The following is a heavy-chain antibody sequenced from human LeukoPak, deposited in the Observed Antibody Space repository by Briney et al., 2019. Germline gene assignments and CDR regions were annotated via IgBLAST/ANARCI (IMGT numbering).Heavy chain of an antibody. J-gene: IGHJ5*02. Sequence: PSETLSLTCGVSGGSLSFYYWSWIRQPPGKGLEWIGEIYHSGSTNYNPSLKSRVTISVDKSKNQFSLKLSSVTAADTAVYYCARSITMVRGVIYWSDPWGQGTLVTVSS. D-gene: IGHD3-10*01. V-gene: IGHV4-34*01. CDR1: GGSLSFYY. CDR2: IYHSGST. CDR3: ARSITMVRGVIYWSDP.